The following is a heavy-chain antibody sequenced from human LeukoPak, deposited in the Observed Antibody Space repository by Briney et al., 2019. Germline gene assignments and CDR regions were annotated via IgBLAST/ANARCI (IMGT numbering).Heavy chain of an antibody. CDR2: ISSNGGST. V-gene: IGHV3-64D*06. CDR1: GFTFSSYG. J-gene: IGHJ1*01. Sequence: GGSLRLSCSASGFTFSSYGMHWVRQAPGNGLEYVSAISSNGGSTHYADSVKGRFTISRDNAKSTLYLQMSSLRAEDMAVYYCARGGRNTIFGVVINDSAYFQHWGQGTLVTVSS. D-gene: IGHD3-3*01. CDR3: ARGGRNTIFGVVINDSAYFQH.